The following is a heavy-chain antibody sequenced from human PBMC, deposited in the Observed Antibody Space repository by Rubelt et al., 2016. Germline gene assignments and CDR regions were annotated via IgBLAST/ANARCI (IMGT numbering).Heavy chain of an antibody. J-gene: IGHJ4*02. V-gene: IGHV1-2*02. CDR3: ARTIAARRYFDY. CDR1: GYTFTGYY. CDR2: NNPNSGGT. D-gene: IGHD6-6*01. Sequence: QVQLVQSGAEVKKPGASVKVSCKASGYTFTGYYMHWVRQAPGQGLEWMGWNNPNSGGTNYEQKFQGRVTMTRDTSISTAYMELSRLRSDDTAVYYCARTIAARRYFDYWGQGTLVTVSS.